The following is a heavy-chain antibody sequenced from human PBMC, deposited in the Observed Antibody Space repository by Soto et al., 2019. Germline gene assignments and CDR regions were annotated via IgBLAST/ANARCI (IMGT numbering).Heavy chain of an antibody. CDR2: ISGSGGST. V-gene: IGHV3-23*01. Sequence: GGSLRLSCAASGFTFSSYAMSWVRQAPGKGLEWVSAISGSGGSTYYADSVKGRFTISRDNSKNTLYLQMNSLRAEDTAVYYCAKVSPPREYSSTIRSWYYYYGMDVWGQGTTVTVSS. J-gene: IGHJ6*02. D-gene: IGHD6-6*01. CDR1: GFTFSSYA. CDR3: AKVSPPREYSSTIRSWYYYYGMDV.